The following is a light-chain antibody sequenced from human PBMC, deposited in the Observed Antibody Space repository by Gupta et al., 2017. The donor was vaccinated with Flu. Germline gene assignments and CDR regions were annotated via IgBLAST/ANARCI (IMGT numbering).Light chain of an antibody. CDR3: QQRTIWPPFT. J-gene: IGKJ2*01. CDR2: DSF. V-gene: IGKV3-11*01. CDR1: EDVDDH. Sequence: TLSPAPGERATLSCRASEDVDDHLSWYQQKPGQAPRLLMLDSFVRAAGVPARFSGSGSGKDLTLTISSVEPEDFGVYYCQQRTIWPPFTFGQGTKLEI.